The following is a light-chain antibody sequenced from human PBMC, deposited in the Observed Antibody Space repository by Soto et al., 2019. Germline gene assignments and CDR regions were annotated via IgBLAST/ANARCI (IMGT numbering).Light chain of an antibody. CDR3: QQYKSYPLT. V-gene: IGKV1-5*03. CDR2: KAS. CDR1: QSLSSW. Sequence: DIQMTQSPSTLSASVGDRVTITCRASQSLSSWLAWYQQKPGKAPKLLIQKASTLESGVPSRFSGSGSGTEFTLTISSLQPDDFATYYCQQYKSYPLTFGQGTKVEMK. J-gene: IGKJ1*01.